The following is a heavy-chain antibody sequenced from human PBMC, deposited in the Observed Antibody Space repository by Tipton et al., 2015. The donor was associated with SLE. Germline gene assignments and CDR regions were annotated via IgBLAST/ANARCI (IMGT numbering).Heavy chain of an antibody. D-gene: IGHD2-15*01. J-gene: IGHJ5*02. V-gene: IGHV3-48*03. CDR1: GFTFSSYE. CDR3: ARFIVVVIDAIPEGNWFDP. Sequence: GSLRLSCAASGFTFSSYEMNWVRQAPGKGLEWVSYISSSGSTIYYADSVKGRFTISRDNAKNSLYLQMNSLRAEDTAVYYCARFIVVVIDAIPEGNWFDPWGQGTRVTVSS. CDR2: ISSSGSTI.